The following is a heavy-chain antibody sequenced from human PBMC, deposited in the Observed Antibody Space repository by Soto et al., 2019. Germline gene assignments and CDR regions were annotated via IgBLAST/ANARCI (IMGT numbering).Heavy chain of an antibody. D-gene: IGHD3-9*01. CDR2: IIPILGRA. J-gene: IGHJ4*02. CDR1: GGTFSSYT. CDR3: ARAGPCLRYFDWLLGPLDY. Sequence: ASVKVSCKASGGTFSSYTITWVRQAPGQGLEWMGRIIPILGRANYAQKFQGRVTITADKSTTTAYMELSSLRSEDTAVYFCARAGPCLRYFDWLLGPLDYRGQGTPVTVSS. V-gene: IGHV1-69*08.